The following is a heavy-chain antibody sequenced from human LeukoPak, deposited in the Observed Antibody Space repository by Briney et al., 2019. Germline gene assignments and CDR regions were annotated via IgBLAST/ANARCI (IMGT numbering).Heavy chain of an antibody. D-gene: IGHD6-19*01. V-gene: IGHV3-23*01. Sequence: PGGSLRLSCAASGFTFSSYAMSWVRQAPGKGLEWVSAVSGSGGSTYYADSVKGRFTISRDNSKSTLYLQMNSLRAEDTAVYYCAKDSPGAVAGTADYWGQGTLVTVSS. CDR2: VSGSGGST. CDR1: GFTFSSYA. CDR3: AKDSPGAVAGTADY. J-gene: IGHJ4*02.